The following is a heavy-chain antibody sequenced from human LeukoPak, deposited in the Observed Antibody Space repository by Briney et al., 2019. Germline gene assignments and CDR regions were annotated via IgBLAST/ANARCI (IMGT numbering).Heavy chain of an antibody. D-gene: IGHD3-10*01. CDR1: GGSISSSSYY. CDR2: IYYSGST. Sequence: SETLSLTCTVSGGSISSSSYYRGWIRQPPGKGLEWIGSIYYSGSTYYNPSLKSRVTISVDTSKNQFSLKLSSVTAADTAVYYCASQDASMTRGDYWGQGTLVTVSS. V-gene: IGHV4-39*01. J-gene: IGHJ4*02. CDR3: ASQDASMTRGDY.